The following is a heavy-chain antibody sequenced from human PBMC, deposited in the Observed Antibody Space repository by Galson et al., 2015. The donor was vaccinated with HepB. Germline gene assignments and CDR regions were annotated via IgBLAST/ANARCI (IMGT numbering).Heavy chain of an antibody. CDR3: SRDDYGDYPSDGFDI. J-gene: IGHJ3*02. D-gene: IGHD4-17*01. CDR2: ISVNSGNT. Sequence: SVKVSCKASGYTFTSYGISWVRQAPGQGLEWMGWISVNSGNTDYAQKFQGRVTMTTDTSTKTAYMELRSLRSDDTAVYYCSRDDYGDYPSDGFDIWGQGTMVTVSS. CDR1: GYTFTSYG. V-gene: IGHV1-18*01.